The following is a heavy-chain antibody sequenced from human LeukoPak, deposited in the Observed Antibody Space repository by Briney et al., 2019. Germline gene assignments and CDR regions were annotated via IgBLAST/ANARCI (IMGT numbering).Heavy chain of an antibody. J-gene: IGHJ4*02. V-gene: IGHV1-18*04. CDR2: ISAYKGNT. CDR1: GYTFTSNY. D-gene: IGHD1-26*01. CDR3: AADRPQGIVQIGFDY. Sequence: ASVKVSCKASGYTFTSNYIHWVRQAPGQGLEWMGWISAYKGNTNYAKKFQGRVTMTKVTSTSTAYMELRSLRSDDTAVYYCAADRPQGIVQIGFDYWGQGTLVTVSS.